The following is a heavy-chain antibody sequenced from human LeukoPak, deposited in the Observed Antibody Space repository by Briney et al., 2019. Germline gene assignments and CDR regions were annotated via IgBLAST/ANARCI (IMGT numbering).Heavy chain of an antibody. CDR2: INPNSGGT. D-gene: IGHD2-15*01. V-gene: IGHV1-2*02. CDR1: GYTFTGYY. Sequence: ASVKVSCKASGYTFTGYYMHWVRQAPGQGLEWMGWINPNSGGTNYAQKFQGRVTMTRDTSISTAYMELSRLRSDDTAVYYCARVGCSGDSCYLYYFDYWGQGTLVTVSS. CDR3: ARVGCSGDSCYLYYFDY. J-gene: IGHJ4*02.